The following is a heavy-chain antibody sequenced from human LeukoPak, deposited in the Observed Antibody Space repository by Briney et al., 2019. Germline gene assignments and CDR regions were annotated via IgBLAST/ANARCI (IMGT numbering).Heavy chain of an antibody. D-gene: IGHD3-22*01. J-gene: IGHJ3*01. CDR2: IDPYGGS. V-gene: IGHV4-34*01. CDR3: ASGFEMYYYDSSGYAFDV. Sequence: SETLSLTCAVYGGSFSGYHWSWIRQTPGKGLEGIGEIDPYGGSNYNPSLKSRVTISVDTSKNQFSLKLSSVTAADTAVYYCASGFEMYYYDSSGYAFDVWGQGTMVTVSS. CDR1: GGSFSGYH.